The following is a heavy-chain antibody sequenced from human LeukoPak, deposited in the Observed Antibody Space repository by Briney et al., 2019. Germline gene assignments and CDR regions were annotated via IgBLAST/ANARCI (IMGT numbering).Heavy chain of an antibody. Sequence: PSETLSLTCTVSGGSISSYYWSWIRQPPGKGLEWIGYIYYSGSTNHNPSLKSRVTISVDTSKNQFSLKLSSVTAADTAVYYCARAGRSSGWYDYAFDIGGQGTMVTVSS. V-gene: IGHV4-59*01. J-gene: IGHJ3*02. CDR3: ARAGRSSGWYDYAFDI. D-gene: IGHD6-19*01. CDR2: IYYSGST. CDR1: GGSISSYY.